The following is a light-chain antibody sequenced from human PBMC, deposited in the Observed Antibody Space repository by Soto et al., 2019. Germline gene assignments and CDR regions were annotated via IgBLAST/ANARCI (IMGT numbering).Light chain of an antibody. V-gene: IGKV3-15*01. CDR2: GAS. CDR1: QSVSSN. CDR3: QQYNNWIT. Sequence: EMVMTQSPATLSVSPGERATRSCRASQSVSSNLAWYQQKHGQAPRLLIYGASTRATGIPARFSGSGSGTEFTLTISSLQSEDFAVYYCQQYNNWITFGQGTRLEIK. J-gene: IGKJ5*01.